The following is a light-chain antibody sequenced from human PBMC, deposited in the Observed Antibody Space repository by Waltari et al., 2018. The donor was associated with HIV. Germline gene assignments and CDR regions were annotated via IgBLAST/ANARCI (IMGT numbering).Light chain of an antibody. CDR2: EDI. CDR3: YSTESNGNHRV. Sequence: SYELTQPPSVSVSPGQTARITCSGDTLPKKYAHWYQQKSGKAPVLVIYEDIKRPSGIPERFSGSGSWTMAILTISGAQVEDEADYYCYSTESNGNHRVFGGGTKLTVL. J-gene: IGLJ3*02. CDR1: TLPKKY. V-gene: IGLV3-10*01.